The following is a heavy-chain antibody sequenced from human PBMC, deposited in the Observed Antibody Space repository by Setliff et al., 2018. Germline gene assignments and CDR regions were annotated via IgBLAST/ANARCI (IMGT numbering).Heavy chain of an antibody. CDR1: GFSSGDFA. Sequence: PGGSLRLSCAASGFSSGDFAMHWVRQAPGKGLQWVSGINWNGNIIGYADSVKGRFTISRDNAQNTLYLQMNSLRAEDTAVYYCAREGVDTRSSTDYRYYMDVWGKGTTVTVSS. CDR3: AREGVDTRSSTDYRYYMDV. D-gene: IGHD5-18*01. J-gene: IGHJ6*03. V-gene: IGHV3-9*02. CDR2: INWNGNII.